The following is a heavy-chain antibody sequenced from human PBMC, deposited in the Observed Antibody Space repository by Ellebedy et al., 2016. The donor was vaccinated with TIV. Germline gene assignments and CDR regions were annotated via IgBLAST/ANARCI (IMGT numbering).Heavy chain of an antibody. V-gene: IGHV3-33*01. D-gene: IGHD5/OR15-5a*01. J-gene: IGHJ4*02. Sequence: PGGSLRLSCAASGFTFSSYGMHWVRQAPGKGLEWVAVIWYDGSNKNYADSVKGRFTISRDNSKNTLYLQLDSLRAEDTAVYYCARRVSTWGFCFDFWGQGTLVTVSS. CDR2: IWYDGSNK. CDR1: GFTFSSYG. CDR3: ARRVSTWGFCFDF.